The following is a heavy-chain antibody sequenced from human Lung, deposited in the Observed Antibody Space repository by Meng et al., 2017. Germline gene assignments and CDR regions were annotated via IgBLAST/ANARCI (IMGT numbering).Heavy chain of an antibody. V-gene: IGHV3-23*01. D-gene: IGHD5-18*01. CDR3: AKEAAMAS. CDR1: GFTFTAFS. J-gene: IGHJ5*02. CDR2: ISSTGDST. Sequence: VLRMDSGGGLVPPGGPLSLSCAASGFTFTAFSMTWVRQAPGKGLEWVSTISSTGDSTFYPDSVKGRFIVSRDNSKNTLYLQMNSLRAEDTAIYYCAKEAAMASWGQGTLVTVSS.